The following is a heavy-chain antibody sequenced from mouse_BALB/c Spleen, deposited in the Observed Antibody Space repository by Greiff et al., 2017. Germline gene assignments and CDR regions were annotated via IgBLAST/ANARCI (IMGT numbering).Heavy chain of an antibody. CDR2: ISDGGSYT. Sequence: EVKLVESGGGLVKPGGSLKLSCAASGFTFSDYYMYWVRQTPEKRLEWVATISDGGSYTYYPDSVKGRFTISRDNAKNNLYLQMSSLKSEDTAMYYCAREGEGNWYFDVWGAGTTVTVSS. CDR3: AREGEGNWYFDV. V-gene: IGHV5-4*02. CDR1: GFTFSDYY. J-gene: IGHJ1*01.